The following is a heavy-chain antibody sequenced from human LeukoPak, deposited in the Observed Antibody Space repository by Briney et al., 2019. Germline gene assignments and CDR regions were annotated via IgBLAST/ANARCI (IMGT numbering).Heavy chain of an antibody. J-gene: IGHJ2*01. V-gene: IGHV3-30*04. CDR1: GLAFPYYA. CDR2: ISNDGSDK. Sequence: PGGSLRLSCAASGLAFPYYAMTWVRQAPGKGLEWVAVISNDGSDKYYADSVKGRFTISRDNSKSTLYLQMNSLRTEDTAVYYCARRWYFDLWGRGTLVTVSS. CDR3: ARRWYFDL.